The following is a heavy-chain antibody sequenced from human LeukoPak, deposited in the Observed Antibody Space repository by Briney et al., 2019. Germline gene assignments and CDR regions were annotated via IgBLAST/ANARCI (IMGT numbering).Heavy chain of an antibody. CDR3: ARDVKYSSGWYQSDYYGMDV. CDR1: GFTVSSNY. D-gene: IGHD6-19*01. CDR2: IYSGGST. Sequence: GGSLRLSCAASGFTVSSNYMSWVRQATGNGLEWVSVIYSGGSTYYADSVKGRFTISRDNSKNTLYLQMNSLRAEDTAVYYCARDVKYSSGWYQSDYYGMDVWGQGTTVTVSS. J-gene: IGHJ6*02. V-gene: IGHV3-66*01.